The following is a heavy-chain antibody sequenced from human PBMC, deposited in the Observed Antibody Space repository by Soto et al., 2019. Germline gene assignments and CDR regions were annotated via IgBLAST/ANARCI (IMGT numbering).Heavy chain of an antibody. CDR1: GGSISSSSYY. D-gene: IGHD6-13*01. J-gene: IGHJ4*02. CDR2: IYYSGST. Sequence: SETLSLTCTVSGGSISSSSYYWGWIRQPPGKGLEWIGSIYYSGSTYYNPSLKCRVTISVDTSKNQFSLKLSSVTAADTAVYYCARRQSSSWYGLWGQGTLVTVS. V-gene: IGHV4-39*01. CDR3: ARRQSSSWYGL.